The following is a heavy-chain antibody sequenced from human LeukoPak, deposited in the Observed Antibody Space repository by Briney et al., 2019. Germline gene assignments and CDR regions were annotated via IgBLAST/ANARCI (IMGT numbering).Heavy chain of an antibody. D-gene: IGHD6-13*01. J-gene: IGHJ4*02. CDR2: IKQDGDEV. V-gene: IGHV3-7*04. CDR1: GFTFSRYW. Sequence: GGSLRLSCAASGFTFSRYWMNWVRQAPGKVREWVATIKQDGDEVYYGASVKGRFTISRDNANKSLYLQMSSLRVEDTAVYYCARGRPTPGTDYWGQGTLVTVSS. CDR3: ARGRPTPGTDY.